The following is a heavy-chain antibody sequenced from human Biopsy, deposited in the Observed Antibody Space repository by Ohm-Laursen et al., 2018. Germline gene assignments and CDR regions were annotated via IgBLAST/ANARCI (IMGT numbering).Heavy chain of an antibody. CDR1: GFTFSDYY. CDR3: ATDGAGSYNEN. Sequence: SLRLSCAASGFTFSDYYMSRIRQAPGKGLEWLSYISGSGVTKMYADSVKGRFTVSRDNAKNSLYLEMNNLTVEDTAVYYCATDGAGSYNENWGQGTLVSVSS. D-gene: IGHD3-10*01. CDR2: ISGSGVTK. V-gene: IGHV3-11*01. J-gene: IGHJ4*02.